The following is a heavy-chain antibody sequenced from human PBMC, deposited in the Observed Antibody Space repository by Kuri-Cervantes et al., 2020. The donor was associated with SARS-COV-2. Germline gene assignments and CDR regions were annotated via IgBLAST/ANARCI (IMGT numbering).Heavy chain of an antibody. CDR3: ARGGYSSGWYQRTNFDY. J-gene: IGHJ4*02. CDR2: INHSGST. CDR1: GGSFSGYY. V-gene: IGHV4-34*01. D-gene: IGHD6-19*01. Sequence: ESLKISCAVYGGSFSGYYWSWIRQPPGKGLEWIGEINHSGSTNYNPSLKSRVTISVDTSKNQSSLKLSSVTAADTAVYYCARGGYSSGWYQRTNFDYWGQGTLVTVSS.